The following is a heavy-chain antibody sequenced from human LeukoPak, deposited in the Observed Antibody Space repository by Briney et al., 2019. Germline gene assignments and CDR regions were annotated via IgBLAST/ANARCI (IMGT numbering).Heavy chain of an antibody. V-gene: IGHV4-34*01. CDR3: ARCGHYYDSGLDY. J-gene: IGHJ4*02. CDR2: INHSGST. CDR1: GGSFSGYY. D-gene: IGHD3-22*01. Sequence: SETLSPTCAVYGGSFSGYYWSWIRQPPGKGLEWIGEINHSGSTNYNPSLKSRVTISVDTSKNQFSLKLSSVTAADTAVYYCARCGHYYDSGLDYWGQGTLVTVSS.